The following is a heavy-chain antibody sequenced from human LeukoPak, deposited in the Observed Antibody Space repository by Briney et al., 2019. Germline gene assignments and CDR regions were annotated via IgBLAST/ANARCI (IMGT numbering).Heavy chain of an antibody. CDR3: ARDRDSSGWYGAYYYFDY. D-gene: IGHD6-19*01. CDR2: INQDGSEK. CDR1: GFTFSNYW. J-gene: IGHJ4*02. V-gene: IGHV3-7*01. Sequence: GGSLRLSCTASGFTFSNYWMTWVRQAPGKGLEWVANINQDGSEKFYLDSVKGRFTISRDNPKNSLYLQMNSLRAEDTAVYYCARDRDSSGWYGAYYYFDYWGQGTLVTVSS.